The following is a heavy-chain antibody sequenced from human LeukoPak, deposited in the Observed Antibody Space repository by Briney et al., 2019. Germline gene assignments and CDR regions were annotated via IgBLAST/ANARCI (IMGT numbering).Heavy chain of an antibody. CDR3: AKEYSGYDFDY. CDR1: GFTLRSYD. V-gene: IGHV3-23*01. J-gene: IGHJ4*02. D-gene: IGHD5-12*01. Sequence: PGGSLRLSWAAAGFTLRSYDMSWVRQAPRNGLEWVAATSGSGVNSYYADSVGDRFTISRDTSHNTLYLQMDSLRAEDPALYYCAKEYSGYDFDYWGQGTLVTVSS. CDR2: TSGSGVNS.